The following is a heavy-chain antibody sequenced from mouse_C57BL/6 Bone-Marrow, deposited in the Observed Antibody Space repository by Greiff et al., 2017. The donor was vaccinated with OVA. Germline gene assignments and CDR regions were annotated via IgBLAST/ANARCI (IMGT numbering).Heavy chain of an antibody. J-gene: IGHJ3*01. CDR2: IDPSDSYT. Sequence: VQLQQPGAELVMPGASVKLSCKASGYTFTSYWMHWVKQRPGQGLEWIGEIDPSDSYTNYNQKFKGKSTLTVDKSSSTAYMQLSSLTSADSAVYYCARTAWFAYWGQGTLVTVSA. V-gene: IGHV1-69*01. CDR1: GYTFTSYW. CDR3: ARTAWFAY.